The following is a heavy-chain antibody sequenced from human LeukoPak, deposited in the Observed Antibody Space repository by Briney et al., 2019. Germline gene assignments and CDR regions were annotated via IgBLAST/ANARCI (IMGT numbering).Heavy chain of an antibody. D-gene: IGHD1-26*01. J-gene: IGHJ4*02. V-gene: IGHV3-30*18. Sequence: GGSLRLSCAASGFTVTTYGMHWVRHAPGKGLEWVALISSPGNNTHYGDSVKGRFTISRDNSKNTLFLEMTSLTAEDTAVYYCAKSTWDLRGYYFGSWGQGTLVTVSS. CDR2: ISSPGNNT. CDR3: AKSTWDLRGYYFGS. CDR1: GFTVTTYG.